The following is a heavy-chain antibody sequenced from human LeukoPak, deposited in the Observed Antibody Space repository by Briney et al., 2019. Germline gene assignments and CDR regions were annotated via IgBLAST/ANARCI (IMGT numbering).Heavy chain of an antibody. CDR1: GFTFSSYS. CDR2: ISGSGGST. J-gene: IGHJ4*02. V-gene: IGHV3-23*01. Sequence: GGSLRLSCAASGFTFSSYSMNWVRQAPGKGLEWVSTISGSGGSTYYADSVRGRFTISRDNSKNTLYLQMNSLRAEDTAVYYCARGGHSSAFFDYWGQGTLVTVSS. D-gene: IGHD3-22*01. CDR3: ARGGHSSAFFDY.